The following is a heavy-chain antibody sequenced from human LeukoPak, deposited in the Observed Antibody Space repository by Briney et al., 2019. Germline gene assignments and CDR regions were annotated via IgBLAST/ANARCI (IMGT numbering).Heavy chain of an antibody. CDR2: VYPVGSDT. J-gene: IGHJ4*02. CDR1: GYSFTSSW. D-gene: IGHD1-26*01. Sequence: GESLKISCQGSGYSFTSSWIGWVRQMPGKGLEWMGIVYPVGSDTRYSPSFQGQVTISADKSISTAYLQWSSLKASDTAMYYCARFSVGGTYYPNYWGQGTLVSVSS. CDR3: ARFSVGGTYYPNY. V-gene: IGHV5-51*01.